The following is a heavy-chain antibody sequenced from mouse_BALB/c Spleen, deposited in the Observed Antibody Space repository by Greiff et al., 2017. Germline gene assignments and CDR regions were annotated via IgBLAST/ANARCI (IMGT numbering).Heavy chain of an antibody. V-gene: IGHV1-69*02. Sequence: QVQLQQPGAELVRPGASVKLSCKASGYTFTSYWINWVKQRPGQGLEWIGNIYPSDSYTNYNQKFKDKVTLTVDKSSSTAYMQLSSPTSEDSAVYYCTRDRYDVDYAMDYWGQGTSVTVSS. D-gene: IGHD2-14*01. J-gene: IGHJ4*01. CDR1: GYTFTSYW. CDR2: IYPSDSYT. CDR3: TRDRYDVDYAMDY.